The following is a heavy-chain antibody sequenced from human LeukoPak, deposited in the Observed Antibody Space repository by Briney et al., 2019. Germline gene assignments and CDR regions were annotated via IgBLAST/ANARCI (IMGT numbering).Heavy chain of an antibody. V-gene: IGHV4-61*02. J-gene: IGHJ6*03. CDR2: IYTSGST. D-gene: IGHD6-19*01. CDR3: ASGYSSGWGYYYYYMDV. CDR1: GGSISSGSYY. Sequence: SQTLSLTCTVSGGSISSGSYYWSWIRQPAGKGLEWIGRIYTSGSTNYNPSLKSRVTIPVDTSKNQFSLKLSSVTAADTAVYYCASGYSSGWGYYYYYMDVWGKGTTVTVSS.